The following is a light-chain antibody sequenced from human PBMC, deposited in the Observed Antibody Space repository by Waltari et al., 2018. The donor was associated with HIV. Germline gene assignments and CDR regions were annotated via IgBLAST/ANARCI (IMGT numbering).Light chain of an antibody. CDR3: QTWGTGIRV. J-gene: IGLJ3*02. CDR2: LNSDGST. CDR1: SGHSSYA. Sequence: QLVLTQSPSASASLGASVKLTRTLSSGHSSYAIAWHQQQPEKGPRYLMKLNSDGSTSKGDGIPYRFSGSSSGAERYLTVPSLQSEDESDYYGQTWGTGIRVFGGGTKLTVL. V-gene: IGLV4-69*01.